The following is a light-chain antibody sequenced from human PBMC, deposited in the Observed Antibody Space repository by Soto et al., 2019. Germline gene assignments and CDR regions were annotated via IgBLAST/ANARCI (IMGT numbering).Light chain of an antibody. CDR2: KAS. J-gene: IGKJ5*01. CDR1: QSVTTW. CDR3: QQYSTYPIT. Sequence: IHMTQSASTLSASVGYRATIICRASQSVTTWLAWYQQKPGKAPKLLIYKASNLESGLPSRFTGSGYGTEFNLTISSLQSDDFATYYCQQYSTYPITFGQGTRLEIK. V-gene: IGKV1-5*03.